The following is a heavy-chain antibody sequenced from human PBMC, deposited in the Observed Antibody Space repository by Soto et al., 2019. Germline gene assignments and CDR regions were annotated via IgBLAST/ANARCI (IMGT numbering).Heavy chain of an antibody. CDR1: GFTFSSYA. J-gene: IGHJ6*02. Sequence: GSLRLSCAASGFTFSSYAMRWVRQAPGKGLEWVAVISYDGSNKYYADSVKGRFTISRDNSKNTLYLQMNSLRAEDTAVYHCASEIAVAGITYYYYGMDVWGQGTTVTVSS. CDR2: ISYDGSNK. D-gene: IGHD6-19*01. V-gene: IGHV3-30-3*01. CDR3: ASEIAVAGITYYYYGMDV.